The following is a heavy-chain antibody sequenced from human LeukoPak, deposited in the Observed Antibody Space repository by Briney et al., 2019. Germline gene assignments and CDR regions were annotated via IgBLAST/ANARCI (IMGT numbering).Heavy chain of an antibody. D-gene: IGHD5-18*01. CDR3: ARDQVGDTAMVNDAFDI. J-gene: IGHJ3*02. CDR1: GGSISSGGYY. V-gene: IGHV4-30-2*01. Sequence: SETLSLTCTVTGGSISSGGYYWSWIRQPPGKGLEWIGYIYHSGSTYYNPSLKSRVTISVDRSKNQFSLKLSSVTAADTAVYYCARDQVGDTAMVNDAFDIWGQGTMVTVSS. CDR2: IYHSGST.